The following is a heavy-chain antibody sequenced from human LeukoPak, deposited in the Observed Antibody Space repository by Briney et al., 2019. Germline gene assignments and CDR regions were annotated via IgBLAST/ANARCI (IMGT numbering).Heavy chain of an antibody. V-gene: IGHV3-64*01. D-gene: IGHD3-9*01. CDR2: INSNGGST. J-gene: IGHJ3*02. CDR1: GFTFSSYA. Sequence: GGSLRLSCVASGFTFSSYAMHWVRQTPGKGLEYVSGINSNGGSTHYANSVKGRFTISRDNSKHTLYLQMGSLRSEDTAVYYCARDQDILTGYYRGGAFDIWGQGTMVTVSS. CDR3: ARDQDILTGYYRGGAFDI.